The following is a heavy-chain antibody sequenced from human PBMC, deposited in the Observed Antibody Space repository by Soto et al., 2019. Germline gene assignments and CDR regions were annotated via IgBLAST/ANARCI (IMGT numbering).Heavy chain of an antibody. V-gene: IGHV3-15*07. CDR2: IKTKTEDGTT. Sequence: EVQLVESGGGLVKPGGSLRLSCAASRFTFSNAWMNWVRQAPGRGLEWVGRIKTKTEDGTTDYSAPVKGRFTISRDGSKNTLYLQMNSLRTDDTAVYYCTTDTRWAVAGSPTQDYWGQGTLVTVSS. J-gene: IGHJ4*02. CDR1: RFTFSNAW. D-gene: IGHD6-19*01. CDR3: TTDTRWAVAGSPTQDY.